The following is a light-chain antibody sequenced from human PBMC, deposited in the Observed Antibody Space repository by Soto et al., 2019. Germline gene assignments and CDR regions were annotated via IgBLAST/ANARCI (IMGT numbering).Light chain of an antibody. V-gene: IGLV2-14*01. CDR1: SSDIGGYNY. CDR2: DVS. J-gene: IGLJ1*01. Sequence: QSALTQSASVSGSPGQSITISCTETSSDIGGYNYVSWYQQHPGKAPKLMIYDVSSRPSGVSNRFSGSKSGNTASLTISGLQAEDEADYYCSSYTSSTTEVFGTGTKVTVL. CDR3: SSYTSSTTEV.